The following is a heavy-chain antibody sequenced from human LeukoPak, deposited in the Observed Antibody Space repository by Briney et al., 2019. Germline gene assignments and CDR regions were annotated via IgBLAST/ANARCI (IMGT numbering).Heavy chain of an antibody. CDR2: ISGSGGST. J-gene: IGHJ4*02. V-gene: IGHV3-23*01. CDR3: AKRPYDFWSGYYCL. CDR1: GFTFSSYG. D-gene: IGHD3-3*01. Sequence: PGGSLRLSCAASGFTFSSYGRHWVRQAPGKGLEWVSAISGSGGSTYYADSVKGRFTISRDNSKNTLYLQMNSLRAEDTAVYYCAKRPYDFWSGYYCLWGQGTLVTVSS.